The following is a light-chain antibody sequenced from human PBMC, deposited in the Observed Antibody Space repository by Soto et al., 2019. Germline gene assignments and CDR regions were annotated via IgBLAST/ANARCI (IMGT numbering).Light chain of an antibody. Sequence: DIQMTQSPSSLSASVGDRVTITCRASQSISSYLNWYQQKPGKAPKLLIYAASSLQSGVPSRFSGSGSGTDFTLNISSLQPEDFATYYCQQSYSTPDTFGQGTELEIQ. J-gene: IGKJ2*01. CDR1: QSISSY. V-gene: IGKV1-39*01. CDR2: AAS. CDR3: QQSYSTPDT.